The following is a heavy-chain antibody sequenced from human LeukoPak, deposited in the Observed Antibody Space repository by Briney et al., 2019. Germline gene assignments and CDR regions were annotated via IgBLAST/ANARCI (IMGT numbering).Heavy chain of an antibody. CDR2: INHSGST. D-gene: IGHD6-19*01. CDR1: GGSLSGYY. V-gene: IGHV4-34*01. J-gene: IGHJ4*02. Sequence: KPSETLSLTCAVYGGSLSGYYWSWIRQPPGKGLEWIGEINHSGSTNYNPSLKSRVTISVDTSKNQFSLKLSSVTAADTAVYYCARGFSGWYYFDYRGQGTLVTVSS. CDR3: ARGFSGWYYFDY.